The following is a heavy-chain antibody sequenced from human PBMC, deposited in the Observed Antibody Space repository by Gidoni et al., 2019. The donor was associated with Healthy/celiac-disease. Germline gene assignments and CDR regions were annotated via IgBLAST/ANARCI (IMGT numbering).Heavy chain of an antibody. D-gene: IGHD1-1*01. Sequence: QVQLVESGGGVVQPGRSLRLSCAASGFTFSSYAMHWVRQAPGKGLEWVAVISYDGSNKYYADSVKGRFTISRDNSKNTLYLQMNSLRAEDTAVYYCATNGPLDYWGQGTLVTVSS. CDR3: ATNGPLDY. CDR1: GFTFSSYA. J-gene: IGHJ4*02. CDR2: ISYDGSNK. V-gene: IGHV3-30*03.